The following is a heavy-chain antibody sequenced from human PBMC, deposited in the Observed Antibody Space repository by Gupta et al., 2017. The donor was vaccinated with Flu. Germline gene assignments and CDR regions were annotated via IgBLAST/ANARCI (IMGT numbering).Heavy chain of an antibody. CDR1: GLSLSTSGMR. CDR3: ARTYSFGGAFDV. Sequence: QVTLKESGPALVKPTQTLTLTCTASGLSLSTSGMRVSWIRQPPGKALEWLARIDWDDEKFYSTSLKTRLTISKDTSKNQVVLTMTNMDPVDTATYYCARTYSFGGAFDVWGQGTMVIVSS. CDR2: IDWDDEK. V-gene: IGHV2-70*04. J-gene: IGHJ3*01. D-gene: IGHD4-11*01.